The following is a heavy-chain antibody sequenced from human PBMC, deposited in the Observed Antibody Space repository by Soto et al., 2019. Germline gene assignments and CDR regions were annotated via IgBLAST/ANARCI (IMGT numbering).Heavy chain of an antibody. CDR3: ARVGPSREVPYPFEY. V-gene: IGHV1-18*01. J-gene: IGHJ4*02. D-gene: IGHD1-26*01. Sequence: GASVKVSCKASGYTFSTYGISWVRQAPGQGLEWMGWISAYNHYTNYAQKLQGRVTMTTDTSTNTAYMELRSLRSGDTAMYFCARVGPSREVPYPFEYWGQGTLVTVSS. CDR2: ISAYNHYT. CDR1: GYTFSTYG.